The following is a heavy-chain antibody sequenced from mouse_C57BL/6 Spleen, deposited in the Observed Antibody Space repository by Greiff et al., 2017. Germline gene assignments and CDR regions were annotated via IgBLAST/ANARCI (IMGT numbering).Heavy chain of an antibody. D-gene: IGHD1-1*01. Sequence: QVQLQQPGAELVKPGASVKVSCKASGYTFTSYWMHWVKQRPGQGLEWIGRIHPSDSDTNYNQKFKGKATLTVDKSSSTAYMQLSSLTAEDSAVYYCALFITSVVAHFDYWGQGTTLTVSS. J-gene: IGHJ2*01. V-gene: IGHV1-74*01. CDR1: GYTFTSYW. CDR3: ALFITSVVAHFDY. CDR2: IHPSDSDT.